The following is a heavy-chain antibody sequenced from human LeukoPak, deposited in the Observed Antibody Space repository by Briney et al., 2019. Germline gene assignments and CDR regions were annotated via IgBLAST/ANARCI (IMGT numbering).Heavy chain of an antibody. J-gene: IGHJ4*02. D-gene: IGHD3-22*01. CDR1: GGSISSSNDY. V-gene: IGHV4-39*01. CDR3: ARRLSGYYYYFDY. Sequence: SETLSLTCTVSGGSISSSNDYWGLIRQPPGKGLEWIATIYYTGSTYYNPSLKSRVSTSVDTSKNQFSLKLSSVTAADTAVYYCARRLSGYYYYFDYWGQGTLVTVSS. CDR2: IYYTGST.